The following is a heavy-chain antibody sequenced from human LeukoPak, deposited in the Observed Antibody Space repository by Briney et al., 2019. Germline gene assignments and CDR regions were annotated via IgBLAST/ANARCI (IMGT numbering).Heavy chain of an antibody. D-gene: IGHD1-26*01. V-gene: IGHV3-23*01. J-gene: IGHJ6*01. CDR2: TSGSGGST. CDR1: GFTFSSYA. Sequence: GGSLRLSCAASGFTFSSYAMSWVRQAPGKGLEWVSGTSGSGGSTYYADSVKGRFTISRDNSKNTLYLEMNSLRAEDTAIYYCAKMKGHPLPKYYMDVWGQGTTVTVSS. CDR3: AKMKGHPLPKYYMDV.